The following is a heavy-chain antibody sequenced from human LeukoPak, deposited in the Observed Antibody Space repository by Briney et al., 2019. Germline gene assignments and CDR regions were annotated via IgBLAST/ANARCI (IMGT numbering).Heavy chain of an antibody. J-gene: IGHJ4*02. CDR2: ISYDGSNK. Sequence: PGGSLRLSCAASGLTFSTYAMHWVRQAPGKGLEWVAVISYDGSNKYYADSVKGRFTISRDNSKNTLYLQMNSLRTEDTAVYYCARAGRYFDWLLSPDWGQGTLVIVSS. V-gene: IGHV3-30-3*01. D-gene: IGHD3-9*01. CDR1: GLTFSTYA. CDR3: ARAGRYFDWLLSPD.